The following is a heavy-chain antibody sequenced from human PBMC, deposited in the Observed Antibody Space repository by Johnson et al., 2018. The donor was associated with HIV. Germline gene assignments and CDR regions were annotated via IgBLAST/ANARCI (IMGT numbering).Heavy chain of an antibody. CDR2: MSSDGSNK. CDR1: GFTLSDHA. CDR3: ARDNLATPFGAFDF. D-gene: IGHD3-3*01. Sequence: QVQLVESGGGLVQSGGSLRLSCIASGFTLSDHAMHWVRQAPGKGLEWVAVMSSDGSNKYYSDFVVGRFTISRDSSKNTLYLHMNSLSAEDRAVYYCARDNLATPFGAFDFWGQGTMVIVSS. J-gene: IGHJ3*01. V-gene: IGHV3-30*04.